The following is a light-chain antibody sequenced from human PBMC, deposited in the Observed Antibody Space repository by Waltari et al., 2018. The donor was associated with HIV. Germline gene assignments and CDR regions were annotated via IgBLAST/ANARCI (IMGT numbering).Light chain of an antibody. CDR1: SSNIGSNY. CDR2: RNN. J-gene: IGLJ1*01. Sequence: QSVLTQPPSASGTPGQRVTISCSGSSSNIGSNYVYWYQQLPGTAPKLLIYRNNQRPSGVPDRFSGSKSGTSASLAISGLRSEDEADYYCCSYTIANTFVFGTGTMVTVL. V-gene: IGLV1-47*01. CDR3: CSYTIANTFV.